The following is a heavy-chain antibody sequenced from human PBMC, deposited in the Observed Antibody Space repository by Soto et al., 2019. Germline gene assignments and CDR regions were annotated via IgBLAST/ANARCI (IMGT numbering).Heavy chain of an antibody. CDR3: AREFWNYDFWSGNIDY. CDR2: IKQDGSEK. J-gene: IGHJ4*02. D-gene: IGHD3-3*01. V-gene: IGHV3-7*05. Sequence: GGSLRLSCAASGFTFSSYWMSWVRQAPGKGLEWVANIKQDGSEKYYVDSVKGRFTISRDNAKNSLYLQMNSLRAEDTAVYYCAREFWNYDFWSGNIDYWGQGTLVTAPQ. CDR1: GFTFSSYW.